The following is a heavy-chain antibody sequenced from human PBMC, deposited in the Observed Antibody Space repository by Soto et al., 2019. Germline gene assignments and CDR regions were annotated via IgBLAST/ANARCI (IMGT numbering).Heavy chain of an antibody. CDR1: GFPFKNFA. D-gene: IGHD4-17*01. Sequence: VGSLRLSCVCSGFPFKNFAINCVRDAPGKGLEWVSVIRGTGLNTYYAASVKGRFTISRDNSKNTVYLQMDSLRVEDTAVYYCAKRASPVNIHNWFDRLGPGTQVSVSS. CDR2: IRGTGLNT. V-gene: IGHV3-23*01. J-gene: IGHJ5*02. CDR3: AKRASPVNIHNWFDR.